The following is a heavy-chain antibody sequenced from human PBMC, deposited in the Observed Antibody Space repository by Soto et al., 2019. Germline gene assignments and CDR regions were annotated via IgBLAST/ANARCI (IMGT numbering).Heavy chain of an antibody. J-gene: IGHJ6*02. Sequence: PSETLSLTCTVSGDSISTYYCMWIRQPPGKGLEWIGEINHSGSTNYNPSLKSRVTISVDTSKNQFSLKLSSVTAADTAVYYCARDIMGTNYYYYGMDVWGQGTTVTVSS. CDR1: GDSISTYY. CDR3: ARDIMGTNYYYYGMDV. CDR2: INHSGST. V-gene: IGHV4-34*01. D-gene: IGHD5-12*01.